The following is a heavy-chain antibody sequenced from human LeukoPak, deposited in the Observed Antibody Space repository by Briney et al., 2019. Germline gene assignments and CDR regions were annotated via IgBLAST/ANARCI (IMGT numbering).Heavy chain of an antibody. J-gene: IGHJ5*02. CDR3: AKGLATNRLNWFDP. V-gene: IGHV1-46*01. D-gene: IGHD6-6*01. CDR1: GYTFTSNY. CDR2: ISPSGGST. Sequence: ASVKVSCKAFGYTFTSNYMHWVRQAPGQGPEWMGVISPSGGSTTYAQKFQGRVTLTRDMSTSTDYLELSSLRSEDTALYYCAKGLATNRLNWFDPWGQGTLVTVSS.